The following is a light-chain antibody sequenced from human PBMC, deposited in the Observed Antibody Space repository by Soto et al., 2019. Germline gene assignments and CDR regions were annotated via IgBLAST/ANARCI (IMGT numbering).Light chain of an antibody. V-gene: IGKV1-9*01. CDR2: AAS. J-gene: IGKJ3*01. Sequence: DIQLTQSPSFLSASVGDRVTITCRARQGISSYLAWYQQKPGKAPKLLIYAASTLQSGVPSRFSGSGSGTEFTLTISSLQPEEFATYYCQQLNSYPLTFGPGTKVDIK. CDR1: QGISSY. CDR3: QQLNSYPLT.